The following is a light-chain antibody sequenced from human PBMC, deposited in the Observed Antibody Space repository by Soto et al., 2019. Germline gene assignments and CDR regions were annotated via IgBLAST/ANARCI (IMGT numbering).Light chain of an antibody. Sequence: IVFTQSPSTVSLSPGKRATLSCRASQNISSYLIWYQQKPGQAPRLLVYDVSNRATGIPARFSGSGSGTDFTLTISRMEPEDFAVYCCQQYGSSPRTFGQGTKVDIK. J-gene: IGKJ1*01. CDR1: QNISSY. CDR2: DVS. CDR3: QQYGSSPRT. V-gene: IGKV3-11*01.